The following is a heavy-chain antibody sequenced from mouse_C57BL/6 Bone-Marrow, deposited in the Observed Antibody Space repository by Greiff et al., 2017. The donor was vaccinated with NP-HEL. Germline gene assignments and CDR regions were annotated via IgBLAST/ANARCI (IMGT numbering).Heavy chain of an antibody. D-gene: IGHD1-1*01. V-gene: IGHV1-55*01. CDR2: IYPGSGST. J-gene: IGHJ3*01. Sequence: QVQLQQPGAELVKPGASVKMSCKASGYTFTSYWITWVKQRPGQGLEWIGDIYPGSGSTNYNEKFKSKATLTVYTSSSTAYMQLSSLTSEDSAVYYCAREPYYYGSNLAWFAYWGQGTLVTVSA. CDR1: GYTFTSYW. CDR3: AREPYYYGSNLAWFAY.